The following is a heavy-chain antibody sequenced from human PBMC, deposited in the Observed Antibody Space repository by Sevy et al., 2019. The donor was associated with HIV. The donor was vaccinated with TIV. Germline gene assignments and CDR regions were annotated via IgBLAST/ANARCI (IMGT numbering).Heavy chain of an antibody. CDR3: AKEGKNIRSWFDP. CDR1: GYIFTNYP. D-gene: IGHD3-3*02. V-gene: IGHV1-18*01. CDR2: IRTSNRET. Sequence: ASVKVSCKASGYIFTNYPICWVRQAPGQGLEWMGCIRTSNRETKYTQKLQGRAIMTTDTSTSTVYMELRSLRSDDTAIYYCAKEGKNIRSWFDPWGQGTLVTVSS. J-gene: IGHJ5*02.